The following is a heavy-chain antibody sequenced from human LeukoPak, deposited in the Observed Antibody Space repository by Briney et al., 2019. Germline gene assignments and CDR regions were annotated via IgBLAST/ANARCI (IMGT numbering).Heavy chain of an antibody. CDR3: ASPLTDNFDY. J-gene: IGHJ4*02. Sequence: GASVTVSCTASGYTFTDYYMHWVRQAPGQGLEWMGRINPNSGGTNYAQKFQGRGTMTRDTSISTAYMELSRLRSDDTAVYYCASPLTDNFDYWGQGTLVTVSS. CDR2: INPNSGGT. D-gene: IGHD4/OR15-4a*01. CDR1: GYTFTDYY. V-gene: IGHV1-2*06.